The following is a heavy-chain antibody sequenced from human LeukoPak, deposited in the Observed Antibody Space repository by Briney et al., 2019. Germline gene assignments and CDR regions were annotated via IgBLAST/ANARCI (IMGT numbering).Heavy chain of an antibody. CDR1: GFTASSSY. J-gene: IGHJ4*02. CDR3: ARDPGLANFDY. CDR2: IWYDGSNK. Sequence: PGGSLRLSCEAAGFTASSSYMNWVRQAPGKGLEWVAVIWYDGSNKYYADSVKGRFTISRDNSKNTLYLQMNSLRAEDTAVYYCARDPGLANFDYWGQGTLVTVSS. V-gene: IGHV3-33*08.